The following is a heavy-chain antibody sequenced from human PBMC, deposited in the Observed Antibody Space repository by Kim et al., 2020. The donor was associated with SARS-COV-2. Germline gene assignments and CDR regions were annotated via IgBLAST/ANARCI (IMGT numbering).Heavy chain of an antibody. V-gene: IGHV1-18*01. CDR2: ISAYNGNT. CDR1: GYTFTSYG. J-gene: IGHJ4*02. Sequence: ASVKVSCKASGYTFTSYGISWVRQAPGQGLEWMGWISAYNGNTNYAQKLQGRVTMTTDTSTSTAYMELRSLRSDDTAVYYCARGYYDILTGSHLDYWGQGTLVTVSS. D-gene: IGHD3-9*01. CDR3: ARGYYDILTGSHLDY.